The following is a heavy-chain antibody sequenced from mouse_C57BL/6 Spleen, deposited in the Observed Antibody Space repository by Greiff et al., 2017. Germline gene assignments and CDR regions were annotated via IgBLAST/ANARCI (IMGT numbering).Heavy chain of an antibody. CDR2: ISSGGSYT. J-gene: IGHJ3*01. CDR3: ARRGDYDEISFAY. V-gene: IGHV5-6*02. D-gene: IGHD2-4*01. Sequence: EVTLVESGGALVKPGGSLTLSCAASGFTFSSYGMSWVRQTPDKRLEWVATISSGGSYTYSPVSVKGRFTISRDNAKNTLYLQRSSLKSEDTAMYYCARRGDYDEISFAYWGQGTLVTVSA. CDR1: GFTFSSYG.